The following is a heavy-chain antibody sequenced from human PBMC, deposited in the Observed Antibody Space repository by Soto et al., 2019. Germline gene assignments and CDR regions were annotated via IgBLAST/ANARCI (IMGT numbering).Heavy chain of an antibody. CDR3: ATYPRAFLDPYFDY. V-gene: IGHV5-51*01. Sequence: PGESLKISCKGSGYSFTSNWIGWVRQMPGKGLEWMGIIHPGDSSTRYSPSFQGQVTISADKSISTAYLQWSSLKASDTAMYYCATYPRAFLDPYFDYWGQGTLVTVSS. CDR1: GYSFTSNW. CDR2: IHPGDSST. J-gene: IGHJ4*02.